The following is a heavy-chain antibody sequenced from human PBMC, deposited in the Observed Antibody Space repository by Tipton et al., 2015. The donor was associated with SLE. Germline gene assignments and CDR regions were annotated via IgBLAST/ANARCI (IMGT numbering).Heavy chain of an antibody. CDR3: AGDEGYYDDIWGTYREGCYFDC. CDR1: GASISSHY. D-gene: IGHD3-16*02. CDR2: IYTSGIT. V-gene: IGHV4-4*07. Sequence: TLSLTCTVSGASISSHYWSWIRQPPRKGLEWIGHIYTSGITNDNPSLKSRVTMSVDTFRKQFSLTLNSVTAADTAVYYCAGDEGYYDDIWGTYREGCYFDCWGQGTLVIVSS. J-gene: IGHJ4*02.